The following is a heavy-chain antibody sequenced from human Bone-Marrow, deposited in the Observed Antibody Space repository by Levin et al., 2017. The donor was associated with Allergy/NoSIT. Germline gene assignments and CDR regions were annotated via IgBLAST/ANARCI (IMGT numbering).Heavy chain of an antibody. D-gene: IGHD3-22*01. CDR1: GFTVSRNY. CDR3: ASSNGHYYDSADSSLDV. V-gene: IGHV3-53*01. J-gene: IGHJ6*02. Sequence: QSGGSLRLSCAASGFTVSRNYMSWVRQAPGKGLEWVSFIFSAGNAHYADSVKGRFSISRDNSKNTMYLQMNSLRAEDTAVYYCASSNGHYYDSADSSLDVWGQGATVTVSS. CDR2: IFSAGNA.